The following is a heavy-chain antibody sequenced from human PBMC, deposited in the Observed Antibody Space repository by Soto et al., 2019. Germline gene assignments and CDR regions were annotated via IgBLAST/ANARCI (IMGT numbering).Heavy chain of an antibody. CDR2: MNPNSGNT. CDR3: ARGELFAYYYYYYMDV. Sequence: ASVKVSCKASGYTFTSYDINWVRQATGQGLEWMGWMNPNSGNTGYAQKFQGRVTMTRNTSISTAYMELSSLRSEDTAVYYCARGELFAYYYYYYMDVWGKGTTVTVSS. J-gene: IGHJ6*03. V-gene: IGHV1-8*01. D-gene: IGHD1-7*01. CDR1: GYTFTSYD.